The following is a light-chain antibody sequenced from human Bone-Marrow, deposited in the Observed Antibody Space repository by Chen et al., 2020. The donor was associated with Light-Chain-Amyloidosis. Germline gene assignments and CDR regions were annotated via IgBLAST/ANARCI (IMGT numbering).Light chain of an antibody. J-gene: IGLJ3*02. CDR3: SAWDDSLNSWV. Sequence: QSALTQPPSASGAPGQRVTISCSGSSSNIGSETVNWYQLLPGTAPKLLIYRDSLRPPGVPDPRSCSHSGTSASLAISGLQSGDECDYYCSAWDDSLNSWVFGGGTRLTVL. CDR2: RDS. CDR1: SSNIGSET. V-gene: IGLV1-44*01.